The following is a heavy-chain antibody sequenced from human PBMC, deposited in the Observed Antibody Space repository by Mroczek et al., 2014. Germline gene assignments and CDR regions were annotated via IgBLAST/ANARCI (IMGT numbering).Heavy chain of an antibody. Sequence: VQLLETGPGLVKPSETLSLTCTVSGGSISSSSYYWGWIRQPPGKGLEWIGSIYYSGSTYYNPSLKSRVTISVDTSKNQFSLKLSSVTAADTAVYYCARHTLXLAAAGTGTIDYVGPGNPGHRL. D-gene: IGHD6-13*01. J-gene: IGHJ4*02. CDR2: IYYSGST. V-gene: IGHV4-39*01. CDR3: ARHTLXLAAAGTGTIDY. CDR1: GGSISSSSYY.